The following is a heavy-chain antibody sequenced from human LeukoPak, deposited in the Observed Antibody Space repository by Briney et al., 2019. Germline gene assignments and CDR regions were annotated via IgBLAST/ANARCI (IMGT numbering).Heavy chain of an antibody. V-gene: IGHV5-51*01. CDR2: IYPGDSDT. CDR3: ARTGADPMIPYGDYGDYYYGMDV. D-gene: IGHD4-17*01. CDR1: GYSFTSYW. J-gene: IGHJ6*02. Sequence: GESLKISCKGSGYSFTSYWIGWVRQMPGKGLEWMGIIYPGDSDTRYSPSFQGQVTISADKSISTAYLQWSSLKASDTAMYYCARTGADPMIPYGDYGDYYYGMDVWGQGTTVTVSS.